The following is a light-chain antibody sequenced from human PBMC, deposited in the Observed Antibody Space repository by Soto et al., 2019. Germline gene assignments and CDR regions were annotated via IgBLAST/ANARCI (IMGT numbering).Light chain of an antibody. Sequence: EIVLTQSPATLSLSPGERATLSCRASQSISSYLAWFQQKPGQAPRLLIYDASSRATGIPARFSGSGSGTDFTPTISRVPSEDSAAYYCQQRYNRYTFGQGTKLEIK. CDR1: QSISSY. J-gene: IGKJ2*01. V-gene: IGKV3-11*01. CDR2: DAS. CDR3: QQRYNRYT.